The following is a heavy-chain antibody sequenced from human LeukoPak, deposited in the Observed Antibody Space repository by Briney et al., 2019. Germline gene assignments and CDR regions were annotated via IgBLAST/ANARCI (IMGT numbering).Heavy chain of an antibody. J-gene: IGHJ4*02. Sequence: PGGSLRLSCAASGFAFSTSNMNWVRQAPGKGLGWVSSISTSSSYISYTDSVKGRFTISRDNAKNSLYLQMNSLRAEDTAMYYCARGRGSSRDFDYWGQGTLVTVSS. CDR3: ARGRGSSRDFDY. D-gene: IGHD2-2*01. CDR1: GFAFSTSN. CDR2: ISTSSSYI. V-gene: IGHV3-21*01.